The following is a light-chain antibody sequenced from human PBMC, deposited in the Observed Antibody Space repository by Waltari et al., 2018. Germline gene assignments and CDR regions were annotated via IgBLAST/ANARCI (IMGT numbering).Light chain of an antibody. CDR2: KAF. Sequence: DIQMTQSPSTLSASVGDRITITCRASQSISDWLAWYQQKPGKAPKVLIYKAFTLESGVPSRFSGSRFGTEFTLTISSLQPDDFATYYCQQYNTFSVTFGGGTKVEIK. V-gene: IGKV1-5*03. CDR3: QQYNTFSVT. CDR1: QSISDW. J-gene: IGKJ4*01.